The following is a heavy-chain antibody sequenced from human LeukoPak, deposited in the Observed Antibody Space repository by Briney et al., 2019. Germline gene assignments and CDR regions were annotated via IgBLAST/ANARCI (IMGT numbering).Heavy chain of an antibody. V-gene: IGHV3-21*01. Sequence: GGSLRLSCAASGFTFSSYSMKWVRQAPGKGLEWVSSISSSSSYIYYADSVKGRFTISRDNAENSLYLQMNSLRAEDPAVYYCANLAASSVGDHWGQGTLVTVSS. CDR1: GFTFSSYS. D-gene: IGHD6-6*01. CDR3: ANLAASSVGDH. J-gene: IGHJ5*02. CDR2: ISSSSSYI.